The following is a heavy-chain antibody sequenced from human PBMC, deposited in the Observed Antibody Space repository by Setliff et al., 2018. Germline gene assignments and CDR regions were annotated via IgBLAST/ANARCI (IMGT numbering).Heavy chain of an antibody. Sequence: GESLTISCKGSGYTFTTNWIAWVRQMPGKGLEWRGIIYPGDSDNRDSPSFQGRVTISADKSISTAYLQWSSLKASYTAMYYCATLGTVVVDAFDFWGQGTRVTVSS. CDR3: ATLGTVVVDAFDF. CDR2: IYPGDSDN. CDR1: GYTFTTNW. J-gene: IGHJ3*01. V-gene: IGHV5-51*01. D-gene: IGHD2-15*01.